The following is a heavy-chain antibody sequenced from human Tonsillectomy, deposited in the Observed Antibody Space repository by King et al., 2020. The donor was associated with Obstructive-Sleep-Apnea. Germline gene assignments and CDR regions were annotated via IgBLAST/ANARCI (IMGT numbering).Heavy chain of an antibody. Sequence: VQLQESGPGLVKPSGTLSLTCAVSGGSISSSNWWSWVRQPPGKGLEWIGEIYHSGSTNYNPSLKSRVTIAVDKSKKQFSLKLSSVTAADTAVYYLARIVSYYDRAERWFDPWGQGTLVTVSS. CDR2: IYHSGST. CDR3: ARIVSYYDRAERWFDP. J-gene: IGHJ5*02. D-gene: IGHD3-22*01. V-gene: IGHV4-4*02. CDR1: GGSISSSNW.